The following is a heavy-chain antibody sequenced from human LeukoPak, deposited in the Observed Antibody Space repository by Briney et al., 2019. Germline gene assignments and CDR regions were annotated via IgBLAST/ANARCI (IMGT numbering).Heavy chain of an antibody. Sequence: ASVKVSCKASGYTFTAYYIFWVRQAPGQGLEWMGWINPNSGGTDYAQKFQGRVTMTRDTSISTVYMELTMLRFDDTAIYYCARDYGDYSNWFDPWGQGTLVTVSS. V-gene: IGHV1-2*02. D-gene: IGHD4-17*01. CDR3: ARDYGDYSNWFDP. CDR2: INPNSGGT. CDR1: GYTFTAYY. J-gene: IGHJ5*02.